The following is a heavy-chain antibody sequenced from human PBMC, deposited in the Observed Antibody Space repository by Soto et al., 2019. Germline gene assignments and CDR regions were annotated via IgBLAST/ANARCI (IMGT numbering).Heavy chain of an antibody. CDR3: TLIDYNSSRYDDCDY. Sequence: GGSLRLSCAASGFTFSNAWMSWVRQAPGKGLAWVGRIKSKTDGGTTDYAAPVKGRFTISRDDSKNTLYLQMNSLKTADTAVYYCTLIDYNSSRYDDCDYWGQGTLVTVSS. D-gene: IGHD3-22*01. V-gene: IGHV3-15*01. CDR1: GFTFSNAW. CDR2: IKSKTDGGTT. J-gene: IGHJ4*02.